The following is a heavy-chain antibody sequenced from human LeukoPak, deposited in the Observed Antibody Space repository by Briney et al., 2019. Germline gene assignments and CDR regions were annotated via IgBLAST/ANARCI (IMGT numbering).Heavy chain of an antibody. Sequence: GSLRLSCAASGFTFSSYRMSWVRQPPGKGLEWIGEINHSGSTNYNPSLKSRVTISVDTSKNQFSLKLSSVTAADTAVYYCARRRYSSGWYRSFWFDPWGQGTLVTVSS. CDR1: GFTFSSYR. V-gene: IGHV4-34*01. D-gene: IGHD6-19*01. CDR3: ARRRYSSGWYRSFWFDP. J-gene: IGHJ5*02. CDR2: INHSGST.